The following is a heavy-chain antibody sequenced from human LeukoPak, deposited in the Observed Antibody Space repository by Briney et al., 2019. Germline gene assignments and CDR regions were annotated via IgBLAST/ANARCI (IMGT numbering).Heavy chain of an antibody. CDR3: ARDREWEPLGWFDP. CDR1: GGSIXSYY. D-gene: IGHD1-26*01. CDR2: IYYSGST. Sequence: TXTVSGGSIXSYYWSWIRQPPGKGLEWIGYIYYSGSTNYNPSLKSRVTISVDTSKNQFSLKLSSVTAADTAVYYCARDREWEPLGWFDPWGQGTLVTVSS. V-gene: IGHV4-59*01. J-gene: IGHJ5*02.